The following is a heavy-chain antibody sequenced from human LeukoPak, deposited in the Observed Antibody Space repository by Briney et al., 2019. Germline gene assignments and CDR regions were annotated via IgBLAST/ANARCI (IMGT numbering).Heavy chain of an antibody. D-gene: IGHD3-10*01. V-gene: IGHV3-74*01. CDR1: GFTFRSYW. Sequence: PGGSLRLSCAASGFTFRSYWMYWVRQAPGKGLVGVSRIDSGGSSTIYADSVKGRFTISRDNAKNMLYLQMNSLRVEDTAVYYCARDTGTWGQGALVTVSS. CDR2: IDSGGSST. CDR3: ARDTGT. J-gene: IGHJ5*02.